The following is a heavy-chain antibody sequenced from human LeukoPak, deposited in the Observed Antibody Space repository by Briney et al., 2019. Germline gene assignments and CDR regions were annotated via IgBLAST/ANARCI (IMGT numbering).Heavy chain of an antibody. Sequence: SETLSLTCTVSGGSISSFYWSWIRQPPGKGLEWIGEINHGGRTNYSPSLKSRVTISVDTSKNQFSLKLSSVTAADTAVYYCARGPNSYYYYYMDVWGKGTTVTVSS. V-gene: IGHV4-34*01. CDR3: ARGPNSYYYYYMDV. CDR2: INHGGRT. D-gene: IGHD5-24*01. J-gene: IGHJ6*03. CDR1: GGSISSFY.